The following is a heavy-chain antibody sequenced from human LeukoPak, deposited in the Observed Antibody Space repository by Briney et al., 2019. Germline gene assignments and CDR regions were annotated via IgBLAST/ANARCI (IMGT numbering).Heavy chain of an antibody. D-gene: IGHD3-3*01. V-gene: IGHV3-23*01. Sequence: GGSLRLSCAASGFTFSSYAMNWVRQTPGKGLEWVSAVSGSGGSTYYADSVKGRFTISRDNSKNTLYLQMNSLRAEDTAVYYCAKETGTISLYYFDYWGQGTLVTVSS. CDR2: VSGSGGST. CDR3: AKETGTISLYYFDY. J-gene: IGHJ4*02. CDR1: GFTFSSYA.